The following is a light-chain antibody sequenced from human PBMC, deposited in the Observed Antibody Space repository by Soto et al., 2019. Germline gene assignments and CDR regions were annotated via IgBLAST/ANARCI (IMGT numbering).Light chain of an antibody. Sequence: QSVLAQPASMSGSPGQSITISCTGTSSDVGGYNYVSWYQQHPGKAPKLMIYEVSNRPSGVSNRFSGSKSGNTAFLTISGLQPEDEADYYCSSFTGTTTLDVFGTGTKVTVL. CDR1: SSDVGGYNY. CDR2: EVS. CDR3: SSFTGTTTLDV. J-gene: IGLJ1*01. V-gene: IGLV2-14*01.